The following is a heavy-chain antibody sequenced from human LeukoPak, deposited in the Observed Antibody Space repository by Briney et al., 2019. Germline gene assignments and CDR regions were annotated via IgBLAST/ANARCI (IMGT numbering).Heavy chain of an antibody. CDR3: ARLWFGDSWFDP. CDR2: MYHSGST. Sequence: SETLSLTCTVSGYSISSGYYWGWIRQPPGKGLEWIGSMYHSGSTYYNPSLKSRVTISIDTSKNQFSLKLSSVTAADTAVYYCARLWFGDSWFDPWSPGTLVTVSS. J-gene: IGHJ5*02. CDR1: GYSISSGYY. V-gene: IGHV4-38-2*02. D-gene: IGHD3-10*01.